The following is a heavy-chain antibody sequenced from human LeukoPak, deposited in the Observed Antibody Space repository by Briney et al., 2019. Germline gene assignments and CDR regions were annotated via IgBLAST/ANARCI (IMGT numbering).Heavy chain of an antibody. Sequence: GASVKVSCKASGYTFTGYYIHWVRQAPGQGLEWMGWINPNSGGTKYAQKFQGRVTMTRDTSISTAYMELNRLTSDDTAVYYCARVESLYCSGGTCYDYWGQGTLVTVSS. J-gene: IGHJ4*02. D-gene: IGHD2-15*01. CDR1: GYTFTGYY. CDR2: INPNSGGT. V-gene: IGHV1-2*02. CDR3: ARVESLYCSGGTCYDY.